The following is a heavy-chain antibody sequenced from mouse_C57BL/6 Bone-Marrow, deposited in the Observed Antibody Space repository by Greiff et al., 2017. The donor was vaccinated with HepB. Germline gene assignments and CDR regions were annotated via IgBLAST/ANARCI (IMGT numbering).Heavy chain of an antibody. CDR3: ARKLRLSGHFDY. CDR1: GFSLTSYG. Sequence: QVQLQQSGPGLVQPSQSLSITCTVSGFSLTSYGVHWVRQSPGKGLEWLGVIWSGGSTDYNAAFISRLSISKDNSKSQVFFKMNSLQADDTAIYYCARKLRLSGHFDYWGQGTTLTVSS. D-gene: IGHD6-1*01. CDR2: IWSGGST. V-gene: IGHV2-2*01. J-gene: IGHJ2*01.